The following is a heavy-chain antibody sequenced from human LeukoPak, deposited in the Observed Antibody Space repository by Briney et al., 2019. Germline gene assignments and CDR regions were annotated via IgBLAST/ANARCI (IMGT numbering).Heavy chain of an antibody. CDR2: IYPGDSDT. J-gene: IGHJ4*02. D-gene: IGHD5-18*01. CDR1: GYSFTSYW. CDR3: ARHDQDVDTALVSLDF. Sequence: GESLKISCKGSGYSFTSYWIGWVRQMPGKGLEWMGIIYPGDSDTRYGPSFQGQVTISADKSISTAYLQWSSLKASDTAMYYCARHDQDVDTALVSLDFWGQGTLVTVSS. V-gene: IGHV5-51*01.